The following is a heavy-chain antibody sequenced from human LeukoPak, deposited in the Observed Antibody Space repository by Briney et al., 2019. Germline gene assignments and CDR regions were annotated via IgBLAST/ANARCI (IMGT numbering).Heavy chain of an antibody. D-gene: IGHD1-26*01. CDR1: GYTFTSYG. Sequence: ASVKASYKPAGYTFTSYGISWVRQAPGQGLEWMGWISAYNGNTNYAQKLQGRVTMTTDTSTSTAYMELRSLRSDDTAVYYCARDQESWESVEYWGQGTLVTVSS. J-gene: IGHJ4*02. CDR2: ISAYNGNT. CDR3: ARDQESWESVEY. V-gene: IGHV1-18*01.